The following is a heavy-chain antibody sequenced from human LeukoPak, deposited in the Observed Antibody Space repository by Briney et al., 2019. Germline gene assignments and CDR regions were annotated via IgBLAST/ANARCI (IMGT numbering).Heavy chain of an antibody. CDR2: INPGGGRT. V-gene: IGHV1-46*01. CDR3: ACRCSGAYSSSG. Sequence: ASVKVSCKASGYAFLQYYIHWVRQAPGQGLEWMGIINPGGGRTTYAQKFQGRATMTRDTSTDTLYMELSSLKSEDTATYYCACRCSGAYSSSGWGQGTMVTVSS. D-gene: IGHD6-13*01. J-gene: IGHJ3*01. CDR1: GYAFLQYY.